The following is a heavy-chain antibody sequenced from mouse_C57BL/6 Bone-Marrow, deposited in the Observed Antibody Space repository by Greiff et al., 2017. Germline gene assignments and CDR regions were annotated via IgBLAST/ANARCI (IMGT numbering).Heavy chain of an antibody. CDR3: AREGGTYYFDY. J-gene: IGHJ2*01. D-gene: IGHD1-1*02. CDR2: INPSSGYT. V-gene: IGHV1-4*01. Sequence: QVQLQQSGAELARPGASVKMSCKASGYTFTSYSMHWVKQRPGQGLEWIGYINPSSGYTKYNQKFKDKDTLTADKSSSTAYMRLSSLTAEDAEVYYYAREGGTYYFDYWGQGTTLTVSS. CDR1: GYTFTSYS.